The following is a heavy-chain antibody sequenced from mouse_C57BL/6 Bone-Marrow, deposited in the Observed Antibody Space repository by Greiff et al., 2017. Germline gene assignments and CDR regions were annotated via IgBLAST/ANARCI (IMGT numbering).Heavy chain of an antibody. CDR3: TTGLLLN. V-gene: IGHV14-4*01. CDR1: GFNIKDDY. CDR2: IDPENGDT. J-gene: IGHJ3*01. D-gene: IGHD2-3*01. Sequence: VQLQQSGAELVRPGASVKLSCTASGFNIKDDYMHWVKQRPEQGLEWIGWIDPENGDTEYASKFQGKATITADTSSNTAYLQLSSLTSYDTAVYYCTTGLLLNWGQGTLVTVSA.